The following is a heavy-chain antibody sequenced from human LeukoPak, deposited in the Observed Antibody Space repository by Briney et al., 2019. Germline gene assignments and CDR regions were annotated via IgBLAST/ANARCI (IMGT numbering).Heavy chain of an antibody. V-gene: IGHV4-4*09. D-gene: IGHD2-2*01. CDR1: GGSIIGYN. J-gene: IGHJ3*02. Sequence: SETLSLTSTVSGGSIIGYNWTWIRQPPGKGREWIGYIYTSGSTNSNPSLKSRVTISVDMSKNQFSLRLSSVTAADTAVYCCARQSCSSTSCPHRNVFDIWGQGTMVTVSP. CDR2: IYTSGST. CDR3: ARQSCSSTSCPHRNVFDI.